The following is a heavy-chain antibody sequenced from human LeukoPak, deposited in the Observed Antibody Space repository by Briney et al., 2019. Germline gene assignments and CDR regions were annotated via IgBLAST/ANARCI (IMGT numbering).Heavy chain of an antibody. Sequence: SETLSLTCTVSGGSINSYYWSWIRQPPGNGLEWIGYIYYSGSTNYNPSLKSRVTISVDTSKNQFSLRLSSVTAADTAVYYCARVTGYMTEDYFDYWGQGTLITVSS. CDR1: GGSINSYY. J-gene: IGHJ4*02. CDR2: IYYSGST. D-gene: IGHD6-13*01. CDR3: ARVTGYMTEDYFDY. V-gene: IGHV4-59*01.